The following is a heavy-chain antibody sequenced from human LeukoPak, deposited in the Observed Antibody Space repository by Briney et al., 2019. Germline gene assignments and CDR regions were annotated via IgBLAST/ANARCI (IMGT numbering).Heavy chain of an antibody. CDR1: GFTFSRYW. D-gene: IGHD3-10*01. CDR3: AKDFGELASYYMDV. J-gene: IGHJ6*03. Sequence: PGGSLRLSCAASGFTFSRYWMHWVRQAPGKGLVWVSRINSGGSSTSYADSVRGRFTISRDNAKNTLHLQMNSLRAGDTAVYYCAKDFGELASYYMDVWGKGTTVTVSS. V-gene: IGHV3-74*01. CDR2: INSGGSST.